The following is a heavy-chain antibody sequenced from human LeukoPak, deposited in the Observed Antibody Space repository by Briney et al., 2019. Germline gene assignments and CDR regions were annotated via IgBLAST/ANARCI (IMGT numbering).Heavy chain of an antibody. CDR2: KYQRSKWYN. Sequence: SRTLSHTCAISGDSVSRNSASWNWIRQSPSSGLEWLGRKYQRSKWYNDYAMSMRGRITINPDTSKNHFSLQLNSVSPEDTAVYYCVARLYDRRGYFYFDHWGQGTLVTVSS. CDR1: GDSVSRNSAS. CDR3: VARLYDRRGYFYFDH. D-gene: IGHD3-22*01. J-gene: IGHJ4*02. V-gene: IGHV6-1*01.